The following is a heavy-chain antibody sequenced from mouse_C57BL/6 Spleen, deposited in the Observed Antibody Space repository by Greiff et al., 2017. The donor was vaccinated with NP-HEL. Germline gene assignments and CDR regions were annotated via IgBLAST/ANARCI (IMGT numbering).Heavy chain of an antibody. J-gene: IGHJ2*01. V-gene: IGHV1-52*01. CDR2: IDPSDSDT. CDR1: GYTFTSYW. Sequence: QVQLQQPGAELVRPGSSVKLSCKASGYTFTSYWMHWVKQRPIQGLEWIGNIDPSDSDTHSNQKFKDKATLTVDKSSSTAYMQLSSLTSEDSAVYYRAREGDYDLDYWGQGTTLTVSS. D-gene: IGHD2-4*01. CDR3: AREGDYDLDY.